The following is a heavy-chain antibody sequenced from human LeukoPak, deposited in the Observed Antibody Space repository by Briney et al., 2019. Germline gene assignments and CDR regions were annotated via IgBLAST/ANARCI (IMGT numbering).Heavy chain of an antibody. V-gene: IGHV4-59*01. CDR1: GGSISSYY. Sequence: SETLSLTCTVSGGSISSYYWSWIRQPPGKGLEWIGYIYYSGSTNYNPSLKSRVAISVDTSKNQFSLKLSSVTAADTAVYYCARASRDAFDIWAKGQWSPSLQ. CDR2: IYYSGST. CDR3: ARASRDAFDI. J-gene: IGHJ3*02.